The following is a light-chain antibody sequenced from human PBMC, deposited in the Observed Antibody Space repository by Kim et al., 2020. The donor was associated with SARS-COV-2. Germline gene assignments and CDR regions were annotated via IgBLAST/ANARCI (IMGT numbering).Light chain of an antibody. CDR1: SSNIGTGYD. CDR3: QSYDSSLSGSV. Sequence: QSVLTQPPSVSGAPGQRVTISCTGSSSNIGTGYDVHWYQQLPGTAPKLHIYGNSNRPSGVPDRFSDSKSGTSASLAITGLQAEDEADYYCQSYDSSLSGSVFGGGTQLTVL. V-gene: IGLV1-40*01. J-gene: IGLJ2*01. CDR2: GNS.